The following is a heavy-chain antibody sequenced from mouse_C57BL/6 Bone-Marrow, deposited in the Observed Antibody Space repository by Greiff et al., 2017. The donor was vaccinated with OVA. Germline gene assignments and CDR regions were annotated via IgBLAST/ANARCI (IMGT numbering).Heavy chain of an antibody. CDR3: ARRWLLHAMDY. Sequence: QVQLQQSGPGLVQPSQSLSITCTVSGFSLTSYGVHWVRQSPGKGLEWLGVIWSGGSTDYNAAFISRLSISKDNSKSQVFFKMNSLQADDTAIYYCARRWLLHAMDYWGQGTSVTVSS. D-gene: IGHD2-3*01. V-gene: IGHV2-2*01. CDR2: IWSGGST. CDR1: GFSLTSYG. J-gene: IGHJ4*01.